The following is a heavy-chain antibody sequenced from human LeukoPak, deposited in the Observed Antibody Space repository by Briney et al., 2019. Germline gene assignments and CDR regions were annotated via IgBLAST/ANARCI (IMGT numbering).Heavy chain of an antibody. D-gene: IGHD2-15*01. CDR3: ARGCSGGSCYSDYYYYYMDV. J-gene: IGHJ6*03. V-gene: IGHV3-30*04. CDR2: ISYDGSSK. Sequence: PGGSLRLSCAASGFTFSSYAMHWVRQAPGKGLEWVAVISYDGSSKYYADSVKGRFTISRDNAKNSLYLQMNSLSAEDTAVYYCARGCSGGSCYSDYYYYYMDVWGKGTTVTIS. CDR1: GFTFSSYA.